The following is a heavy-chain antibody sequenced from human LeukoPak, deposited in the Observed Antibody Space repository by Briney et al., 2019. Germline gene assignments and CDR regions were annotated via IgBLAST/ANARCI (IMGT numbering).Heavy chain of an antibody. CDR3: ARDSGVATNLDY. J-gene: IGHJ4*02. V-gene: IGHV4-4*07. D-gene: IGHD5-24*01. CDR2: LYTSGST. Sequence: SETLSLTCTVSGASNSSNYWSWIRQPAGKGLEWIGRLYTSGSTNYNPSLRSRVTISVDKSKNQFSLKLSSVTAADTALSYCARDSGVATNLDYWGQGTLVTVSS. CDR1: GASNSSNY.